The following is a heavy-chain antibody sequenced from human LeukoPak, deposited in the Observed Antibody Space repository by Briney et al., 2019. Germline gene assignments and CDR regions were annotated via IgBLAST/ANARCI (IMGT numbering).Heavy chain of an antibody. CDR2: IHHSGTT. Sequence: SETLSLTCTVSGGSISSYYWSWIRQPPGEGLEWIGYIHHSGTTDYNPSLKSRVIMSVDTSKNQFSLKLTSVTAADTAVYYCARKPIVSSSWYYFDYWGQGTLVTVSS. CDR3: ARKPIVSSSWYYFDY. D-gene: IGHD6-13*01. V-gene: IGHV4-59*01. J-gene: IGHJ4*02. CDR1: GGSISSYY.